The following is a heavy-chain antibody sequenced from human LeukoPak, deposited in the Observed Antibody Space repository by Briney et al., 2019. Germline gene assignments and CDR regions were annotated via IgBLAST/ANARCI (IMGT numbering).Heavy chain of an antibody. CDR2: INHSGST. Sequence: SETLSLTCAVYGGSFSGYYWSWIRQPPGKGLECIGEINHSGSTNYNPSLKSRVTISVDTSKNQFSLKLSSVTAADTAVYYCARQIYGDSGYWGQGTLVTVSS. J-gene: IGHJ4*02. CDR1: GGSFSGYY. V-gene: IGHV4-34*01. D-gene: IGHD4-17*01. CDR3: ARQIYGDSGY.